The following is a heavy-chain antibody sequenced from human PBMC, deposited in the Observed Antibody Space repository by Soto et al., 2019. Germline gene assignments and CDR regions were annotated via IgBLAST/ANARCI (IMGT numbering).Heavy chain of an antibody. CDR2: ISSNGVGT. V-gene: IGHV3-64*01. CDR3: ARRARPDFYYMDV. D-gene: IGHD6-6*01. CDR1: GFTLSGYA. Sequence: GGSLRLSCAASGFTLSGYAMDWVRQAPGKGLEYVSGISSNGVGTYYANSVQGRFTVSRDNSKNTVYLQMGSLRPEDMAVYYCARRARPDFYYMDVWGKGTTVTVSS. J-gene: IGHJ6*03.